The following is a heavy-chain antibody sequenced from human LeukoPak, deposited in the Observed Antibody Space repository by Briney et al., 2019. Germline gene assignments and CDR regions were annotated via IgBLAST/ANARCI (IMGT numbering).Heavy chain of an antibody. D-gene: IGHD3-9*01. Sequence: GGSLRLSCAASGFTFSSYAMSWVRQAPGKALEWVSAISGSGGSTYYADSGKGGFPISRDNSKNTLYLQMNNLRAEDTAVYYCAKREILTGYLLDYWGQGTLVTVSS. V-gene: IGHV3-23*01. CDR3: AKREILTGYLLDY. CDR2: ISGSGGST. CDR1: GFTFSSYA. J-gene: IGHJ4*02.